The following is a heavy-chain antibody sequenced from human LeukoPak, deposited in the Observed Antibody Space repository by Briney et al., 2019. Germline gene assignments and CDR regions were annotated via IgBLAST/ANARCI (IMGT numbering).Heavy chain of an antibody. Sequence: SVKVSCKASGGTFSSYAISWVRQARGQGLEWMGGIIPIFGTANYAQKFQGRVTITTDESTSTAYMELSSLRSEDTAVYYCARGDVDLPPQLCSFDYWGQGTLVTVSS. CDR1: GGTFSSYA. V-gene: IGHV1-69*05. J-gene: IGHJ4*02. CDR3: ARGDVDLPPQLCSFDY. CDR2: IIPIFGTA. D-gene: IGHD5-18*01.